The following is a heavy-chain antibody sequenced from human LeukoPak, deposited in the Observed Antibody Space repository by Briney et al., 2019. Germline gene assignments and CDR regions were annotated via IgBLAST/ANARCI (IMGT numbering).Heavy chain of an antibody. CDR3: ARVRGTAMASGPFDY. V-gene: IGHV4-34*01. CDR1: GGSFSGYY. CDR2: INHSGST. D-gene: IGHD5-18*01. Sequence: SETLSLTCAVYGGSFSGYYWSWIRQPPGKGLEWIGEINHSGSTNYNPSLKSRVTISVDTSKNQFSLKLSSVTAADTAVYYCARVRGTAMASGPFDYWGQGNPGHRLL. J-gene: IGHJ4*02.